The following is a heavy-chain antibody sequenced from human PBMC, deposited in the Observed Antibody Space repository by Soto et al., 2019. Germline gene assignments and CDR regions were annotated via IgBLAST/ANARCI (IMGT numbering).Heavy chain of an antibody. J-gene: IGHJ4*02. CDR1: GGSVRSYY. D-gene: IGHD3-22*01. Sequence: SETLSLTSTVSGGSVRSYYWNWIRQPAGKGLEWIGRIYNGGIPLIHPSLESRVALSLDTSKNQFSLTLSSVTAADTAIYYCASQDYDKSVYYFDYWGRGTLVTVSS. V-gene: IGHV4-4*07. CDR2: IYNGGIP. CDR3: ASQDYDKSVYYFDY.